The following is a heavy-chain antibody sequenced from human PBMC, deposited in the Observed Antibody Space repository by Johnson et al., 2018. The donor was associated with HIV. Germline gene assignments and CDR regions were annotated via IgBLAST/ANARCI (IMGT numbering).Heavy chain of an antibody. CDR1: GFTVSSNY. CDR2: IYSGGST. CDR3: ARGWVGATLRAFDI. D-gene: IGHD1-26*01. J-gene: IGHJ3*02. Sequence: VQLVESGGGVVQPGGSLRLSCAASGFTVSSNYMTWVRKAPGKGLEWVSVIYSGGSTYYADSVKGRFTISRDNSKNTLYLQMNSLRAEDTAMYYCARGWVGATLRAFDIWGQGTMVTVSS. V-gene: IGHV3-53*01.